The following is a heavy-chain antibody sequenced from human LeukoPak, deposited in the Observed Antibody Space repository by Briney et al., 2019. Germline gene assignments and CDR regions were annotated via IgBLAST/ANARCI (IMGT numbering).Heavy chain of an antibody. CDR1: GFKFDDRG. J-gene: IGHJ4*02. D-gene: IGHD6-19*01. CDR3: ARSASVAADYYIDS. Sequence: GGSLRLSCAASGFKFDDRGMSWVRQAPGKGLEWVSGLNWSGGKTGYADSVKGRFTISRDNSKNFVVLQMNSLRVEDTAFYCARSASVAADYYIDSWGQGTLVTVSS. CDR2: LNWSGGKT. V-gene: IGHV3-20*01.